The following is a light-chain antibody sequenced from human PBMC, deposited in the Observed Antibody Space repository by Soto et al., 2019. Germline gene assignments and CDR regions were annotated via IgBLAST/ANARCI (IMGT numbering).Light chain of an antibody. CDR3: LQHNSYPRT. CDR2: DAS. Sequence: DIQLTQSPSTQSASVGDRVTITCRASQTIDKKLAWYQQKPGKAPKLLIFDASTLETGVPSRFSGSGSGTEFTLTISSLQPEDFATYYCLQHNSYPRTFGQGTKVDIK. J-gene: IGKJ1*01. V-gene: IGKV1-5*01. CDR1: QTIDKK.